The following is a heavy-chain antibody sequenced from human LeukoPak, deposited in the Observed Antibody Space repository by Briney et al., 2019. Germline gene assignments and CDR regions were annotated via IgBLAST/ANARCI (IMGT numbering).Heavy chain of an antibody. D-gene: IGHD2-21*01. CDR1: GGSIRSSYYY. CDR3: ARDVVRDYFDY. CDR2: IHHSGNT. J-gene: IGHJ4*02. Sequence: PSETLSLTCTVSGGSIRSSYYYWSWIRQPPGKGLEWIGYIHHSGNTYYNPSLKSRVNISLDTSKNQFSLKLSSGTAADTAVYYCARDVVRDYFDYWGQGTPVTVSS. V-gene: IGHV4-30-4*01.